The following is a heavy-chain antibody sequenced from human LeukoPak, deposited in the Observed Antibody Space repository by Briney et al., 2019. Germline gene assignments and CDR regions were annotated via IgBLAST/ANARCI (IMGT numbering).Heavy chain of an antibody. D-gene: IGHD3-22*01. Sequence: GASVKVSCKASGYTFSGFYIHWVRQAPGQGLEWMGWINPNSGVTNYAQKFQGRVTMTRDTSISTAYMELSRLRSDDTAVYYCARGESGYDSSGYYLYGYFQHWGQGTLVTVSS. V-gene: IGHV1-2*02. CDR3: ARGESGYDSSGYYLYGYFQH. J-gene: IGHJ1*01. CDR1: GYTFSGFY. CDR2: INPNSGVT.